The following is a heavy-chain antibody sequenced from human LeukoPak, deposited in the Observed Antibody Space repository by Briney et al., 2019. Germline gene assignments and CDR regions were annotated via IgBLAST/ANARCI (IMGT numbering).Heavy chain of an antibody. CDR3: AREARHCSSGYPCYYFDY. D-gene: IGHD3-22*01. Sequence: ASVKVSCKASGYTFTSYDINWVRQATGQGLEWMGWMNPNSGNTGYAQKFQGRVTITRNTSISTAYMDLSSLRSEDTAVYYCAREARHCSSGYPCYYFDYWGQGTLVTVSS. V-gene: IGHV1-8*03. CDR1: GYTFTSYD. CDR2: MNPNSGNT. J-gene: IGHJ4*02.